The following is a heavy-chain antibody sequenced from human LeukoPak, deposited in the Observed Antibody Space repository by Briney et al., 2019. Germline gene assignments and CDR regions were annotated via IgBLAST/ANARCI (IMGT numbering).Heavy chain of an antibody. V-gene: IGHV1-18*01. CDR3: ARGRPYYDFWSGYSFDY. D-gene: IGHD3-3*01. Sequence: ASVKVSCKASGYTFTSYGISWVRQAPGQGLEWMGWISAYNGNTNYAQKLQGRVTMTTDTSTSTAYMELRSLRSDDTAVYYCARGRPYYDFWSGYSFDYWGQGTLVTVSS. CDR2: ISAYNGNT. J-gene: IGHJ4*02. CDR1: GYTFTSYG.